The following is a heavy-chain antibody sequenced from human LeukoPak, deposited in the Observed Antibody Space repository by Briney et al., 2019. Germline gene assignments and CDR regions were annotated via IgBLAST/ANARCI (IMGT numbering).Heavy chain of an antibody. CDR2: INLSSGST. J-gene: IGHJ4*02. CDR1: GYSFTSYY. D-gene: IGHD3-3*01. CDR3: ARSLRGYHFCY. V-gene: IGHV1-46*03. Sequence: ASVKLSCTASGYSFTSYYLYWMRQAPAPGLEWMGIINLSSGSTSYAQTFPGRVVITMDKYTGKVYMELGSMRSDDTAVYYFARSLRGYHFCYWGQGSLVTVSS.